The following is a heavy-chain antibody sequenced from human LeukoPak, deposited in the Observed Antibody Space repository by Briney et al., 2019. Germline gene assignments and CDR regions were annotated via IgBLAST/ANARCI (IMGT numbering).Heavy chain of an antibody. CDR3: AKDSRRNYDFWPGDAFDI. V-gene: IGHV3-9*01. Sequence: GRSLRLSCAASGFTFDDYAMHWVRQAPGKGLEWVSGISWNSGSIGYADSVKGRFTISRDNAKNSLYLQMNSLRAEDTALYYCAKDSRRNYDFWPGDAFDIWGQGTMVTVSS. CDR1: GFTFDDYA. J-gene: IGHJ3*02. CDR2: ISWNSGSI. D-gene: IGHD3-3*01.